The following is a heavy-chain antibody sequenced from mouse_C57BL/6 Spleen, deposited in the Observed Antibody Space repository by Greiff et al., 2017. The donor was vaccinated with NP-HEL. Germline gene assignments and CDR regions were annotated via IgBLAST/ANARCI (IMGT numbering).Heavy chain of an antibody. CDR3: ASITTVVAKDYYAMDY. V-gene: IGHV5-17*01. Sequence: DVHLVESGGGLVKPGGSLKLSCAASGFTFSDYGMHWVRQAPEKGLEWVAYISSGSSTIYYADTVKGRFTISRDNAKNTLFLQMTSLRSEDTAMYYCASITTVVAKDYYAMDYWGQGTSVTVSS. J-gene: IGHJ4*01. D-gene: IGHD1-1*01. CDR2: ISSGSSTI. CDR1: GFTFSDYG.